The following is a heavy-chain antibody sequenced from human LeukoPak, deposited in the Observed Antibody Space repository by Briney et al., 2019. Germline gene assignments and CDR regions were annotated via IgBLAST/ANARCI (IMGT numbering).Heavy chain of an antibody. J-gene: IGHJ4*02. CDR1: GGSMTTHH. CDR3: TTIKRGNIFGYFDF. CDR2: VFDSGRT. V-gene: IGHV4-59*11. D-gene: IGHD5-18*01. Sequence: SETLSLTCTVSGGSMTTHHWNWIRQTPGKGLEWIGYVFDSGRTKENPSLKSRVTLSADTSKNQLSLRLSSVTAADTAVYYCTTIKRGNIFGYFDFWGQEILVSVS.